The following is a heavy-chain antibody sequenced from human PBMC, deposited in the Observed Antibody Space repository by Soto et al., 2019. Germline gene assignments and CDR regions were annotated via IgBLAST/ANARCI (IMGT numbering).Heavy chain of an antibody. V-gene: IGHV1-46*01. CDR3: ARGITGQDYYGMDV. J-gene: IGHJ6*02. CDR2: INASGGST. Sequence: VASVQVSCKSSGYTFTSYCMHGLRQPPGQGLEWMGIINASGGSTSYAQKFQGRVTMTRDTSTSTVYVELSSLRSDDTAVDYCARGITGQDYYGMDVWGQGTTVTVSS. D-gene: IGHD1-20*01. CDR1: GYTFTSYC.